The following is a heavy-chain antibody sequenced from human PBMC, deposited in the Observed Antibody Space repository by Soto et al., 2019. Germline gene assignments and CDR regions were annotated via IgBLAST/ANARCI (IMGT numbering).Heavy chain of an antibody. CDR2: ITGSGSGYNT. Sequence: GGSLRLSCAASGFTFISYAISWVRLAPGKGLEWVSTITGSGSGYNTFYTDSVKGRFSISRDNSENTVYLQMNSLRAEDTAMYFCAKAKYSSHYYYGMDVWGHGTAVTVSS. D-gene: IGHD6-6*01. CDR1: GFTFISYA. CDR3: AKAKYSSHYYYGMDV. J-gene: IGHJ6*02. V-gene: IGHV3-23*01.